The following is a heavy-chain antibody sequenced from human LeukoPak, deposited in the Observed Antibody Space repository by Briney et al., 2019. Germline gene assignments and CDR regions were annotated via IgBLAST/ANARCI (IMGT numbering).Heavy chain of an antibody. D-gene: IGHD1-1*01. Sequence: GASVKVSCKASGYTFTSYYMHWVRQAPGQGLEWMGIINHSGGSTSYAQKFQGRVTMTRDTSTSTVYMELSSLRSEDAAVYYCARNEETPAAFDIWGQGTMVTVSS. CDR2: INHSGGST. CDR1: GYTFTSYY. J-gene: IGHJ3*02. V-gene: IGHV1-46*01. CDR3: ARNEETPAAFDI.